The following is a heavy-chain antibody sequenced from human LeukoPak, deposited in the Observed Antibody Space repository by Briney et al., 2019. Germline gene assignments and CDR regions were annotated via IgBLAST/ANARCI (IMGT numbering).Heavy chain of an antibody. CDR3: ARVTASLSFYYGMDV. Sequence: SETLSLTCTVPRGSFSSYYWSWIRQPPGEGLEWIGHIYSSGSTNYNPSLKSRVTISVDTSKNLFSLKLTSVTAADTAVYFCARVTASLSFYYGMDVWGQGTTVTVSS. CDR1: RGSFSSYY. CDR2: IYSSGST. D-gene: IGHD2-21*02. J-gene: IGHJ6*02. V-gene: IGHV4-59*01.